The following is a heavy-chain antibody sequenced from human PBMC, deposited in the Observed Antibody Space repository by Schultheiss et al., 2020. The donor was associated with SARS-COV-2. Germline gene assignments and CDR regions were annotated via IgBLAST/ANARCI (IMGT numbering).Heavy chain of an antibody. D-gene: IGHD3-22*01. CDR3: ARDRYYYDSSGYQQGDY. Sequence: GGSLRLSCAASGFTFSNAWMSWVRQAPGKGLEWVSGISWNSGSIGYADSVKGRFTISRDNAKNSLYLQMNSLRAEDTAVYYCARDRYYYDSSGYQQGDYWGQGTLVTVSS. CDR2: ISWNSGSI. CDR1: GFTFSNAW. V-gene: IGHV3-9*01. J-gene: IGHJ4*02.